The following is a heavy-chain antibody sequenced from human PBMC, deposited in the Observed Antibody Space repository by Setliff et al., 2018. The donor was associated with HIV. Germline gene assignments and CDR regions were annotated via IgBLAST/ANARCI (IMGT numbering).Heavy chain of an antibody. J-gene: IGHJ1*01. Sequence: GASVKVSCKASGYTFTSYAMNWVRQAPGQGLEWMGWINTNIGNPTYAQGFTGRFVFSLDISVSTAYLQINSLKAEDTAVYYCARDDYGAPDENWGQGTLVTVSS. CDR1: GYTFTSYA. D-gene: IGHD4-17*01. V-gene: IGHV7-4-1*02. CDR2: INTNIGNP. CDR3: ARDDYGAPDEN.